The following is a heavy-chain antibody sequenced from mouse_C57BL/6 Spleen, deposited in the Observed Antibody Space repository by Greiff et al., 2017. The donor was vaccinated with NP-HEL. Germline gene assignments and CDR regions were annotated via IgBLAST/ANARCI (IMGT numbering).Heavy chain of an antibody. J-gene: IGHJ2*01. Sequence: VQLQQPGAELVKPGASVKLSCKASGYTFTSYWMQWVKQRPGQGLEWIGEIDPSDSYTNYNQKFKGKATLTVDTSSSTAYMQLSSLTSEDSAVYCCARRGGYDDYWGQGTTLTVSS. D-gene: IGHD2-2*01. CDR1: GYTFTSYW. CDR3: ARRGGYDDY. CDR2: IDPSDSYT. V-gene: IGHV1-50*01.